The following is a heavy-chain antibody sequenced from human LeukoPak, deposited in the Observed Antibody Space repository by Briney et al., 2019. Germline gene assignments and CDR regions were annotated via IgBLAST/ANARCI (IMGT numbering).Heavy chain of an antibody. D-gene: IGHD3-10*01. V-gene: IGHV4-34*01. Sequence: SETLSLTCAVYGGSFSGYYWSWIRQPPGKGLEWIGEINHSGSTNYNPSLKSRVTISVDTSKNQFSLKLSSVTAADTAVYYCARESYYGSGSYLDVWGKGTTVTISS. CDR3: ARESYYGSGSYLDV. CDR1: GGSFSGYY. CDR2: INHSGST. J-gene: IGHJ6*04.